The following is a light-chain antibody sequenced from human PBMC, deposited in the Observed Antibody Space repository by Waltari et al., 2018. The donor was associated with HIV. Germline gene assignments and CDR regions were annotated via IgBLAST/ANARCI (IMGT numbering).Light chain of an antibody. CDR3: MQSIQLPFT. CDR1: QSLLHSDGKTY. Sequence: DIVKTQTPLSRSGTRGQPACISCKSTQSLLHSDGKTYCYWYLQKPGQSPQLLIYEVANRFSGVPDKFRGSGSGTDFTLKISLVETEDVGVYYCMQSIQLPFTFGPGTTVDI. J-gene: IGKJ3*01. V-gene: IGKV2D-29*02. CDR2: EVA.